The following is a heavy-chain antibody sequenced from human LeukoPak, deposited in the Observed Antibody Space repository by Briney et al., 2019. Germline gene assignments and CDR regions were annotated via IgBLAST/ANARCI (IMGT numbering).Heavy chain of an antibody. CDR2: INPNSGGT. CDR1: GYTFNGYY. J-gene: IGHJ4*02. D-gene: IGHD5-12*01. V-gene: IGHV1-2*02. Sequence: ASVKVSCKASGYTFNGYYKHWVRQAPGQGLEWMGWINPNSGGTNYAQKFQGRVTMTRDTSISTAYMDLRSLRSDDTAVYYCARVRNSGFRYVDSWGQGTLVTVSS. CDR3: ARVRNSGFRYVDS.